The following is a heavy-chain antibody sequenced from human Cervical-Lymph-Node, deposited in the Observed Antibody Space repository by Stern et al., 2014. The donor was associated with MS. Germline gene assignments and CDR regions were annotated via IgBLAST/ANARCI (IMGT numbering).Heavy chain of an antibody. CDR1: GGSISSGSYY. V-gene: IGHV4-61*02. D-gene: IGHD3-22*01. CDR3: ARDLYYYDSSGYSNWFDP. Sequence: QVQLQESGPGLVKPSQTLSLTCTVSGGSISSGSYYWSWIRQPAGKGLEWIGRIYTSGSTNYNPSPKSRVTLSVDQSQTQFSLKLSSVTAADTAVYYCARDLYYYDSSGYSNWFDPWGQGTLVTVSS. J-gene: IGHJ5*02. CDR2: IYTSGST.